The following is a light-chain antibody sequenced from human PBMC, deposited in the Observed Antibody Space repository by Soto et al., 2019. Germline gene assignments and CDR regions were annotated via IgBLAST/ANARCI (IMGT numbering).Light chain of an antibody. J-gene: IGKJ2*01. CDR1: QSVSSY. CDR3: QQRSNWPPYT. V-gene: IGKV3-11*01. Sequence: EIVLTQSPATLSLSPGERATLSCRASQSVSSYLAWYQQKPGQAPRLLIYDASNRATGIPARLSGSGSGTDFTLPISSLEPEDFAVYYCQQRSNWPPYTFGQGTKLEIK. CDR2: DAS.